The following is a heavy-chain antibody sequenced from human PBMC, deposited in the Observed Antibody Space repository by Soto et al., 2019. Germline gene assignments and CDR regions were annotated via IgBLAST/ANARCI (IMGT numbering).Heavy chain of an antibody. Sequence: GGSLRLSCAASGFTFSTYAMSWVRQAPGKGLEWASAISAGGGSTYYADSVKGRFTISRDNFINTLYLQMNSLRTEDTAVYYCAHNRGYGFFDAYDIWGQGAKVTVSS. CDR3: AHNRGYGFFDAYDI. V-gene: IGHV3-23*01. J-gene: IGHJ3*02. CDR1: GFTFSTYA. CDR2: ISAGGGST. D-gene: IGHD4-17*01.